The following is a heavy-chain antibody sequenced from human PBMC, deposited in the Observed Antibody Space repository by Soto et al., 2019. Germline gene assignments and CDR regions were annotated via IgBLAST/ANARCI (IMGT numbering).Heavy chain of an antibody. J-gene: IGHJ4*02. CDR1: GGTFSSYT. CDR2: IIPILGIA. CDR3: ATSYGSGSYPVDY. V-gene: IGHV1-69*02. D-gene: IGHD3-10*01. Sequence: QVQLVQSGAEVKKPGSSVKVSCKASGGTFSSYTISWVRQAPGQGLEWMGRIIPILGIANYEQKFQGRVTITADKSTSTAYMELSSLRSEDTAVYYCATSYGSGSYPVDYWGQGTLVTVSS.